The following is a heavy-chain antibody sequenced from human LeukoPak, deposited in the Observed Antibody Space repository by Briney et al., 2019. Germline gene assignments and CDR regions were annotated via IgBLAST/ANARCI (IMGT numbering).Heavy chain of an antibody. Sequence: PSETLSLTCTVSGGSISSYYWSWIRQPPGKGLEWIGYIYYSGSTNYNPSLKSRVTISVDTSKNQFSLKLSSVTAAGTAVYYCARENYGSGYGMDVWGQGTTVTVSS. J-gene: IGHJ6*02. D-gene: IGHD3-10*01. V-gene: IGHV4-59*01. CDR2: IYYSGST. CDR3: ARENYGSGYGMDV. CDR1: GGSISSYY.